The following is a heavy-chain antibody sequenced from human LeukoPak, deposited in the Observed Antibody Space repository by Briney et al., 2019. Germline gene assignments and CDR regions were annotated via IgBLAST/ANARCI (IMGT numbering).Heavy chain of an antibody. CDR2: INHSGST. V-gene: IGHV4-34*01. Sequence: SETLSLTCAVYGGSFSGYYWSWIRQPPGKGLEWIGEINHSGSTNYNPSLKSRVTISVDTSKNQFSLKLSSVTAADTAVYYCAGEYYDFWSGHNWFDPWGQGTLVTVSS. CDR3: AGEYYDFWSGHNWFDP. CDR1: GGSFSGYY. D-gene: IGHD3-3*01. J-gene: IGHJ5*02.